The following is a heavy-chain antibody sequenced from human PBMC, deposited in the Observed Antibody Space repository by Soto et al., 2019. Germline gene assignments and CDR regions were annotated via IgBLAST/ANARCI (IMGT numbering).Heavy chain of an antibody. D-gene: IGHD2-8*01. J-gene: IGHJ4*02. V-gene: IGHV3-11*05. CDR2: VSSRSTST. CDR1: GFTFSDYY. Sequence: QVHLVESEGGSVKPGGSLRLSCAASGFTFSDYYMTWIRQAPGKGLEWVSYVSSRSTSTNYADSMKGRFTISRDNAKNSLYLQMNSLRAEDTAVYYCARDNGGTFDYWGQGTLVTVSS. CDR3: ARDNGGTFDY.